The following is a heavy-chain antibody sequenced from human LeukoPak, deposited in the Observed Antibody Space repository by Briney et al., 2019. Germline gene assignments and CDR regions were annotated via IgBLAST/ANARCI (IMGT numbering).Heavy chain of an antibody. CDR3: AKQSNYGSGISYFDY. J-gene: IGHJ4*02. D-gene: IGHD3-10*01. CDR1: GFTFSTYW. Sequence: PGGSLRLSCAASGFTFSTYWIHWVRQAPGKGLVWVSRISTDGSTTNYADSVKGRFTISRDNAKNTLYLQMNDLRAGDTAVYYCAKQSNYGSGISYFDYWGQGTLVTVSS. CDR2: ISTDGSTT. V-gene: IGHV3-74*01.